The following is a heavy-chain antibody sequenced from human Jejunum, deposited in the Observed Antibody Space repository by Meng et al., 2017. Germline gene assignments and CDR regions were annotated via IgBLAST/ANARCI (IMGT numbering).Heavy chain of an antibody. D-gene: IGHD2-2*01. J-gene: IGHJ4*02. CDR3: ARGELLWDY. V-gene: IGHV4-30-4*01. Sequence: VQLQEAGPGLVTHSQTPALTCTVSGDFISSGEYFWSWIRQPPGKGLEWIGYMDYRGSTFYNPSLKSRVTISVDTSKNQFSLKLSSVTAADTAVYFCARGELLWDYWGQGTLVTVSS. CDR2: MDYRGST. CDR1: GDFISSGEYF.